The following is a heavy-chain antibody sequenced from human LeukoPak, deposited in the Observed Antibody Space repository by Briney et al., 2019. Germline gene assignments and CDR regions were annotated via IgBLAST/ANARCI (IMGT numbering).Heavy chain of an antibody. CDR2: TINSGAST. J-gene: IGHJ4*02. CDR1: GFTFRDYA. CDR3: AKARGSSWSEFDY. Sequence: GGSLRLSCAASGFTFRDYAMSWVRQAPGKGLEWISTTINSGASTYYADSVKGRFTISRDNSKNTLYLQMVSLRVEDTALYYCAKARGSSWSEFDYWGQGPLVTVSS. V-gene: IGHV3-23*01. D-gene: IGHD6-13*01.